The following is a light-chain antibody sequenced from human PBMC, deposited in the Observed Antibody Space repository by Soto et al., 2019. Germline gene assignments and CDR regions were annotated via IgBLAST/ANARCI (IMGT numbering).Light chain of an antibody. CDR3: QQYDRWPPWT. CDR2: GAS. J-gene: IGKJ1*01. V-gene: IGKV3-15*01. CDR1: QSFSSN. Sequence: EIGMTQSPATLSVSPGETATLSCRASQSFSSNLAWYQQRPGQAPRLLIHGASTRATGIPARFSGSGSGTEFTLTISSLQSEDSAVYYCQQYDRWPPWTFGQGTKVEIK.